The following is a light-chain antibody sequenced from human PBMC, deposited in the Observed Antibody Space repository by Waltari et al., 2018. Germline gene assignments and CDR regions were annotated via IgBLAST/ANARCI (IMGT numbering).Light chain of an antibody. Sequence: IQMTQSPSSLSASVGDRVTITCRASEDISSYLNWYQQKPGKAPKLLIYYVNRLEGGVPSRFSGSGSGTEFTLIINGLQPADFATYYCQQYSRLPFTFGPGTKVDVK. CDR3: QQYSRLPFT. CDR2: YVN. V-gene: IGKV1-13*02. CDR1: EDISSY. J-gene: IGKJ3*01.